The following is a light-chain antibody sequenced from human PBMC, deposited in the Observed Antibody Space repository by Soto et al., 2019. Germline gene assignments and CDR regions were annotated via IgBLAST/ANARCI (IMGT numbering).Light chain of an antibody. CDR1: SSDVGSYNR. J-gene: IGLJ2*01. Sequence: QSALTQPPSVSGSPGQSVTISCTGTSSDVGSYNRVSWYQQPPGTAPKLMIYEVSNRPSGVPDRFSGSKSGNTASLTISGLQAEEEADYYCSSYTSSSTPVLFGGGTKVTVL. CDR2: EVS. V-gene: IGLV2-18*02. CDR3: SSYTSSSTPVL.